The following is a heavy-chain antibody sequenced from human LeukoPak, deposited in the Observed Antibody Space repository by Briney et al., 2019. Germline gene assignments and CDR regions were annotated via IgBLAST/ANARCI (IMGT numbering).Heavy chain of an antibody. Sequence: GGSLRLSCAASGLNFDDSAMHWVSQAPGKRLEWVSLISADGGSTFSADSVKGRFSISRDNSKNSLYLQMNSLRSEDTAMYYCAKESGKFDYWGQGTLVAVSS. CDR2: ISADGGST. CDR1: GLNFDDSA. CDR3: AKESGKFDY. J-gene: IGHJ4*02. V-gene: IGHV3-43*02.